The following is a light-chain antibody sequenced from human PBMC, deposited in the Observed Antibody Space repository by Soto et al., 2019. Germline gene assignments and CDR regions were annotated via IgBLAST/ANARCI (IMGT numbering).Light chain of an antibody. Sequence: QPVLTQPPSVSGAQGQRVTISCTGSSSNIGAGFDVHWYQQLPGTAPKLLIYGNRKRPSGVPDRFSGSKSGTSASLAINGLQAEDEAHYYCQSYDSSLSGSWVFGGGTKVTVL. CDR1: SSNIGAGFD. CDR3: QSYDSSLSGSWV. V-gene: IGLV1-40*01. CDR2: GNR. J-gene: IGLJ3*02.